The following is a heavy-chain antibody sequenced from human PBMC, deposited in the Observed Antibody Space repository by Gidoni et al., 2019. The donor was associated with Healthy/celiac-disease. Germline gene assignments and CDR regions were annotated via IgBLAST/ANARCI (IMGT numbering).Heavy chain of an antibody. CDR3: ASSTRYDFWSGSGYYGMDV. V-gene: IGHV1-69*01. CDR2: IIPIFGTA. Sequence: QVQLVQSGAEVKKPGSSVKVSCKASGGTFSSYAISWVRQAPGQGLEWMGGIIPIFGTANYAQKFQGRVTITADESTSTAYMELSSLRSEDTAVYYCASSTRYDFWSGSGYYGMDVWGQGTTVTVSS. CDR1: GGTFSSYA. D-gene: IGHD3-3*01. J-gene: IGHJ6*02.